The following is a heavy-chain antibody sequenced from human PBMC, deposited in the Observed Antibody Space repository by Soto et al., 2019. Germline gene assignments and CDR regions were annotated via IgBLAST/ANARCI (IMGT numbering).Heavy chain of an antibody. CDR1: GYSFTNYW. J-gene: IGHJ6*02. V-gene: IGHV5-51*01. D-gene: IGHD3-16*01. CDR2: TYPGDSNT. CDR3: ARLAGGNYYYGMDF. Sequence: GESLKISCRASGYSFTNYWIGWVRQMPGKGPEWMGITYPGDSNTRYSPSFRGQVTISADKSISTAYLQWSSLKASDTAMYYCARLAGGNYYYGMDFCGQGTTVTVSS.